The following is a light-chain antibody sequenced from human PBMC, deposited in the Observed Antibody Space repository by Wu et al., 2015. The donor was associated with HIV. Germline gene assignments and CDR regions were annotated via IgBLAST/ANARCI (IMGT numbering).Light chain of an antibody. CDR1: QSVDNY. Sequence: GERATLSCRASQSVDNYLAWYQRKPGQAPRLLIYDASNRATGIPARFSGSGSGTDFTLTISSLEPEDFAVYYCQQRLNWPPVTFGQGTRLEIK. CDR2: DAS. CDR3: QQRLNWPPVT. J-gene: IGKJ5*01. V-gene: IGKV3-11*01.